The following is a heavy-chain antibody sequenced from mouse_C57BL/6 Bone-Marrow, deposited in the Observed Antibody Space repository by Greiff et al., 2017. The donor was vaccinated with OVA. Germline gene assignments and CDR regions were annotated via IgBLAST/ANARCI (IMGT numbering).Heavy chain of an antibody. J-gene: IGHJ1*03. CDR3: AKSEGPYYYGTDGYFDV. CDR2: IWRGGST. D-gene: IGHD1-1*01. V-gene: IGHV2-5*01. CDR1: GFSLTSYG. Sequence: VHLVESGPGLVQPSQSLSITCTVSGFSLTSYGVHWVRQSPGKGLEWLGVIWRGGSTDYNAAFMSRLSITKDNSKSQVFFKMNSLQADDTAIYYCAKSEGPYYYGTDGYFDVWGTGTTVTVSS.